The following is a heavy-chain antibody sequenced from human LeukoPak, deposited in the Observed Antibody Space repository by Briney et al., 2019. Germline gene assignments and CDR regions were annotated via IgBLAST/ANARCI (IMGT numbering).Heavy chain of an antibody. V-gene: IGHV4-59*01. CDR3: ARGRGDRGFYYYYVDV. CDR1: GDSIRAYY. Sequence: KPSEILSLTCTVSGDSIRAYYWSWFRQPPGKGLEWIGFLSYSGTTNYNPSLESRVTMSKDTSKQVFSLHLNSVTAADTAMYYCARGRGDRGFYYYYVDVWGKGTAVTVSS. CDR2: LSYSGTT. J-gene: IGHJ6*03. D-gene: IGHD2-21*02.